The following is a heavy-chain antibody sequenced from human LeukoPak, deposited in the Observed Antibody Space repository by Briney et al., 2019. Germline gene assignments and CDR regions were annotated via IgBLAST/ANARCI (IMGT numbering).Heavy chain of an antibody. D-gene: IGHD6-19*01. J-gene: IGHJ4*02. V-gene: IGHV3-33*08. CDR3: ASSLSSGWGPVDDY. CDR2: IWYDGRKT. CDR1: GFSFSLYG. Sequence: PGGSLRLSCAASGFSFSLYGMHWVRQAPGKGLEWVAVIWYDGRKTYHADSVKGRFTISRDNSKNTLYLQMNSLRAEDTAVYYCASSLSSGWGPVDDYWGQGIMVTVSS.